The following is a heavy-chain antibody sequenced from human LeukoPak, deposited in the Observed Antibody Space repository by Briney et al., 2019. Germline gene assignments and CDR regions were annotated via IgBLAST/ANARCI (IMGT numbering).Heavy chain of an antibody. CDR1: GFTFSGSA. V-gene: IGHV3-73*01. CDR2: IRSKANNYAT. J-gene: IGHJ4*02. Sequence: GGSLRLSCAASGFTFSGSAMHWVRQASGKGLEWVGRIRSKANNYATAYGASVKDRFTISRDDSKNTAYLQMNSLKTEDTAVYFCTRPNLWFGEPTDYWGQGTLVTVSS. CDR3: TRPNLWFGEPTDY. D-gene: IGHD3-10*01.